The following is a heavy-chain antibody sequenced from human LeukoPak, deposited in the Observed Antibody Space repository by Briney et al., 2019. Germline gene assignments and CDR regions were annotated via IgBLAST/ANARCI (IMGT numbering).Heavy chain of an antibody. D-gene: IGHD6-19*01. V-gene: IGHV1-18*01. CDR2: ISAYNGNT. CDR3: ARDRGGIAVAGTDY. CDR1: GYTFTSYG. Sequence: ASVKVSCKASGYTFTSYGISWVRQAPGQGLEWMGWISAYNGNTSYAQKLQGRVTMTTDTSTSTAYMELRSLRSDDTAVYYCARDRGGIAVAGTDYWGQGTLVTVSS. J-gene: IGHJ4*02.